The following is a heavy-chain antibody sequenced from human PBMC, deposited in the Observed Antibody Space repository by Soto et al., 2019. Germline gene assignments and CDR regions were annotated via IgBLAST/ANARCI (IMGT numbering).Heavy chain of an antibody. Sequence: PSETLSLTCTVSGGSLSSGPYYWTWIRQYPGKGLEWIGYIHSSGITKYNPSLKSRLTISLDTSQNQFSLSLSSVTAADTAVYYSARGEDHHVWESYNWLDPWGQGTLVTVS. CDR2: IHSSGIT. V-gene: IGHV4-31*03. CDR1: GGSLSSGPYY. CDR3: ARGEDHHVWESYNWLDP. D-gene: IGHD3-16*01. J-gene: IGHJ5*02.